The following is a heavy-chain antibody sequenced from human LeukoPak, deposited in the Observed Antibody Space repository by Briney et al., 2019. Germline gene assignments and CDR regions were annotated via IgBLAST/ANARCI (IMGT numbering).Heavy chain of an antibody. Sequence: SETLSPTCTVSGASIRSPSDYWGWIRKPPGKRLEWIEATDYSGRAYYNPSLVSRFTISVDTSKHQFSLKLNSVTATDTAIYYCVRHRQHCDGGSCFPPDSWGQGTLVTVSS. CDR3: VRHRQHCDGGSCFPPDS. V-gene: IGHV4-39*01. CDR2: TDYSGRA. J-gene: IGHJ4*02. CDR1: GASIRSPSDY. D-gene: IGHD2-15*01.